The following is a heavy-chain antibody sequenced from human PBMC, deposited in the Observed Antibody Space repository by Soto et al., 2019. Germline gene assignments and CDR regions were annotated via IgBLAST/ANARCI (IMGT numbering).Heavy chain of an antibody. Sequence: QVQLQQWGAELLKPSETLSLTCAVSGGSLSDYYWPWIRQSPGKGLVWIGEIHPSGSTYYNPSLRSRVTISVDTSKNQFSLKLTPLTAADTAIYYCARGRDEYKVGNVWGHGTTVTVSS. CDR3: ARGRDEYKVGNV. J-gene: IGHJ6*02. CDR2: IHPSGST. D-gene: IGHD1-26*01. V-gene: IGHV4-34*01. CDR1: GGSLSDYY.